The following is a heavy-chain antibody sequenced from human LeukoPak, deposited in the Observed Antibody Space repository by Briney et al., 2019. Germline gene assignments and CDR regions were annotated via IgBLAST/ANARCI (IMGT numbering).Heavy chain of an antibody. CDR3: ARAPSEIGGYYPEYFRH. CDR1: GFTFSTYW. J-gene: IGHJ1*01. Sequence: KSGGSLRLSCAASGFTFSTYWMHWVRQHPGKGLVWVSRIKSDGSTNYADSVKGRFTISRDNAKNTVSLQMNSLRPEDTGVYYCARAPSEIGGYYPEYFRHWGQGTLVTVSS. V-gene: IGHV3-74*01. CDR2: IKSDGST. D-gene: IGHD3-22*01.